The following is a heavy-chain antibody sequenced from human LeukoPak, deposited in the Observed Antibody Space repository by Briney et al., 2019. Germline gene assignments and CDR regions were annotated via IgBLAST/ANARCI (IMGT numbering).Heavy chain of an antibody. CDR2: ISSSSSYI. CDR1: GFTFSSYS. J-gene: IGHJ6*02. CDR3: ARVECGASSGGSCYSDYYYYGMDV. D-gene: IGHD2-15*01. Sequence: GGSLRLSCAASGFTFSSYSMNWVRQAPGKGLEWVSSISSSSSYIYYVDSVKGRFAISRDNAKNSVYLRMNSLRAEDTAVYYCARVECGASSGGSCYSDYYYYGMDVWGQGTTVTVYS. V-gene: IGHV3-21*01.